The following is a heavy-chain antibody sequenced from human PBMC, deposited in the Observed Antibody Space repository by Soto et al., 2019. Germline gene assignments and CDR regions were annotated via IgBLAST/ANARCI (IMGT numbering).Heavy chain of an antibody. D-gene: IGHD3-3*01. CDR1: GFTFSSYA. CDR2: ISGSGGNT. V-gene: IGHV3-23*01. CDR3: AKDQRIVTIFGVVTPGGGDAFDI. Sequence: GGSLRLSCAASGFTFSSYAMSWVRQAPGKGLEWVSAISGSGGNTYYADSVKGRFTISRDNSKNTLYLQMNSLRAEDTAVYYCAKDQRIVTIFGVVTPGGGDAFDIWGQGTMVTVSS. J-gene: IGHJ3*02.